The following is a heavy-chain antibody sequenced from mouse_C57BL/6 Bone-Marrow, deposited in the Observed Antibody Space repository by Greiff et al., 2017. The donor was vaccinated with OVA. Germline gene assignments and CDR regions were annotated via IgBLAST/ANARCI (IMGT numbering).Heavy chain of an antibody. Sequence: VQLQQPGAELVKPGASVKLSCKASGYTFTSYWMHWVKQRPGQGLEWIGMIHPNSGSTNYNEKFKSKATLTVDKSSSTAYMQLSSLTSEDSAVYYCARGALLCQLRDYFDYWGQGTTLTVSS. D-gene: IGHD2-1*01. J-gene: IGHJ2*01. V-gene: IGHV1-64*01. CDR2: IHPNSGST. CDR1: GYTFTSYW. CDR3: ARGALLCQLRDYFDY.